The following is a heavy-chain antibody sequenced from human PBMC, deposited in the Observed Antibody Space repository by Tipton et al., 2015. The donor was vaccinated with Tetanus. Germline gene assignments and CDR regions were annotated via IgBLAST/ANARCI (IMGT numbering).Heavy chain of an antibody. V-gene: IGHV5-51*01. Sequence: MQLVQSGAEVKKPGESLKISCKGSGYSFTSYSIGWVRQMSGKGLGWMGIIYPGASDAIYSPSFQGQVTISADNSIRTAYVQWSSLKASDTAMYYCARHPSQDAFDIWGQGTMVTVSS. J-gene: IGHJ3*02. CDR1: GYSFTSYS. CDR3: ARHPSQDAFDI. D-gene: IGHD6-6*01. CDR2: IYPGASDA.